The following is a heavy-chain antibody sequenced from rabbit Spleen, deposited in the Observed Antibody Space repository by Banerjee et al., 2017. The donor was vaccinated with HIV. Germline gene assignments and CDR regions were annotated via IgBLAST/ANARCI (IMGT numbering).Heavy chain of an antibody. D-gene: IGHD4-1*01. CDR1: GVSFSSSSY. V-gene: IGHV1S40*01. CDR2: IDTGSSGFT. Sequence: QSLEESGGDLVKPGASLTLTCTASGVSFSSSSYMCWVRQAPGKGLEWIACIDTGSSGFTYFATWAKGRFTFSKTSSTTVTLQMTSLTAADTATYFCARDLAGVIGWNFGWWGQGTLVTVS. J-gene: IGHJ3*01. CDR3: ARDLAGVIGWNFGW.